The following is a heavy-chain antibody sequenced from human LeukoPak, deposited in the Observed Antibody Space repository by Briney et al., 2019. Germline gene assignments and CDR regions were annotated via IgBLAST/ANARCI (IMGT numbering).Heavy chain of an antibody. D-gene: IGHD3-22*01. Sequence: VASVKVSCKASGGTFSSYAISWVRQAPGQGLEWMGGIIPIFGTANYAQKFQGRVTITTDESTSTAYMELSSLRSEDTAVYYCARDNDYYDSSGYYSGFDLWGRGTLVTVSS. CDR1: GGTFSSYA. CDR2: IIPIFGTA. J-gene: IGHJ2*01. CDR3: ARDNDYYDSSGYYSGFDL. V-gene: IGHV1-69*05.